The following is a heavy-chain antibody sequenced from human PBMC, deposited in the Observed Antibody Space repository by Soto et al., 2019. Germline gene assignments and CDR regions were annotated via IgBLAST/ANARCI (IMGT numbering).Heavy chain of an antibody. D-gene: IGHD3-3*01. CDR2: ISYDGSNK. Sequence: QVQLVESGGGVVQPGRYLILSCAASGFTFSSYGMHWVRQAPGKGLEWVAVISYDGSNKYYADSVKGRFTISRDNSKNTLYLQMNRLRAEDTAVYYCARADGSGRIFDFWGQGALVTVSS. J-gene: IGHJ4*02. CDR3: ARADGSGRIFDF. CDR1: GFTFSSYG. V-gene: IGHV3-30*03.